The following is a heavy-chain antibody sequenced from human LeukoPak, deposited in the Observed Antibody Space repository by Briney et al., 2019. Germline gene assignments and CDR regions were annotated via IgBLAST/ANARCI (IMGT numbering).Heavy chain of an antibody. J-gene: IGHJ4*02. Sequence: GGSLRLSCAASGFTFSSYAMHWVRQAPGKGLEWVAVISYDGSNKYYADSVKGRFTISRDNARNTVYLQMNSLRPEDTAVYYCARGGVGSFDSWGQGTLVTVSS. D-gene: IGHD1-26*01. CDR3: ARGGVGSFDS. V-gene: IGHV3-30-3*01. CDR2: ISYDGSNK. CDR1: GFTFSSYA.